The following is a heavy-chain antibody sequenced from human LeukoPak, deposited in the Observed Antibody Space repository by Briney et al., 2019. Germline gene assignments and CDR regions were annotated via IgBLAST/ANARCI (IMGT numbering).Heavy chain of an antibody. Sequence: GGSLRLSCAASGFTFSTNPMSWVRQAPGKGLDWVSAISGSGGTIYYADSVKGRFTVFRDNSKNTLYLQMNSLTAEDTAVYYCAQGGGYCGDDCFYHFDYWGQGTLVIVSS. V-gene: IGHV3-23*01. CDR3: AQGGGYCGDDCFYHFDY. CDR1: GFTFSTNP. CDR2: ISGSGGTI. D-gene: IGHD2-21*02. J-gene: IGHJ4*02.